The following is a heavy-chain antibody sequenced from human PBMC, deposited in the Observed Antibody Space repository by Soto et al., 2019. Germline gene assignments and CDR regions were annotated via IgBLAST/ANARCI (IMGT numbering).Heavy chain of an antibody. CDR2: ILDDGNNK. D-gene: IGHD3-10*01. V-gene: IGHV3-30-3*01. CDR3: ARDDEGGSYCDLGH. Sequence: QVQLVESGGGVVQPGRSLRLSCAASGFTFSNHIMHWVRQAPGKGLEWVAVILDDGNNKYYADSVKGRFTISRDNSKNTLYSQMNSLRTEDTAVYYCARDDEGGSYCDLGHWGQGTLVTVSS. CDR1: GFTFSNHI. J-gene: IGHJ4*02.